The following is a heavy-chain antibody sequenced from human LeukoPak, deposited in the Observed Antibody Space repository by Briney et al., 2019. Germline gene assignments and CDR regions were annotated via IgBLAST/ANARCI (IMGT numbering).Heavy chain of an antibody. CDR1: GYTFTNYA. CDR2: INTGNGNT. Sequence: GASVKVSCKASGYTFTNYAMRWVRQAPGQRLEWMGWINTGNGNTKYSQEFQGRVTITRDTSANTAYMELSSLRSEDMAVYYCARAVKYRSGPLTDLLPYYFDYWGQGTLVTVSS. V-gene: IGHV1-3*03. CDR3: ARAVKYRSGPLTDLLPYYFDY. D-gene: IGHD6-19*01. J-gene: IGHJ4*02.